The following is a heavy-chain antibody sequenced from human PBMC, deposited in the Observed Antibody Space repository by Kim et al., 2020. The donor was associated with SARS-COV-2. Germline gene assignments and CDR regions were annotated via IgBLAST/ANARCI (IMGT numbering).Heavy chain of an antibody. CDR1: GGSITTSDYY. J-gene: IGHJ3*01. Sequence: SETLSLTCTVSGGSITTSDYYWGYIRQPPGKELEWIGNVYYSGSTYYNPSLKSRVTISIDTSRNQFSLKLNSVTAADTAVYYCVKALLGGFDVWGQGTV. V-gene: IGHV4-39*01. D-gene: IGHD2-15*01. CDR2: VYYSGST. CDR3: VKALLGGFDV.